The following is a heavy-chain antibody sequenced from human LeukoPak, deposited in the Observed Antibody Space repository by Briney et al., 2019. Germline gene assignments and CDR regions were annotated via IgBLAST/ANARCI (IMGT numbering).Heavy chain of an antibody. CDR2: MNPNTDNT. Sequence: VSVKVSCKASGYTFTSYDINWVRQATGQGLEWMGWMNPNTDNTGYAQKFQGRVTMTRNTSISTAYMELSSLRSDDTAVYYCARGEGGAVVSHWGQGTLVTVSS. V-gene: IGHV1-8*01. D-gene: IGHD3-22*01. CDR1: GYTFTSYD. J-gene: IGHJ4*02. CDR3: ARGEGGAVVSH.